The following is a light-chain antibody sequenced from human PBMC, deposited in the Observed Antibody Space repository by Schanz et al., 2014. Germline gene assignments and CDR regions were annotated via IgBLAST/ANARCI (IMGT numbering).Light chain of an antibody. J-gene: IGLJ1*01. V-gene: IGLV1-47*01. CDR2: RDN. Sequence: QSVLTQPPSASGTPGQTVTISCSGSSSDIGRNYVFWFQQLPGRAPKRLIYRDNQRSSGISDRFSASKSGTSASLAISGLQSEDEADYYCAAWDDSLNGFYVFGTGTKLTVL. CDR3: AAWDDSLNGFYV. CDR1: SSDIGRNY.